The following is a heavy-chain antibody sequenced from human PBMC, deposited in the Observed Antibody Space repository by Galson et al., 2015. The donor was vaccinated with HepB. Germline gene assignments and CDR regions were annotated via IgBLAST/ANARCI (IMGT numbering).Heavy chain of an antibody. J-gene: IGHJ4*02. CDR3: VKGGGYSAIRGRGGFDS. CDR2: ITYDGTNN. D-gene: IGHD5-12*01. Sequence: SLRLSCAATGSTFSRYAMRWVRKAPGKGMQWVAVITYDGTNNFYARSVKGRFTISRDNSGNTLFLHMNSLRPEDTALYYCVKGGGYSAIRGRGGFDSWGQGALVTVSS. CDR1: GSTFSRYA. V-gene: IGHV3-30*04.